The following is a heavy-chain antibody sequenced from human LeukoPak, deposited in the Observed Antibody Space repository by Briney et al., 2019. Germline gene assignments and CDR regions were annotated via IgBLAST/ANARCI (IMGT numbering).Heavy chain of an antibody. D-gene: IGHD3-10*02. J-gene: IGHJ4*02. CDR1: GGTFSSYA. CDR3: ASGAGMFPTPIDPWLQDY. V-gene: IGHV1-69*04. CDR2: IIPILGIA. Sequence: SVKVSCKASGGTFSSYAISWVRQAPGQGLEWMGRIIPILGIANYAQKFQGRVTITADKSTSTAYMELSSLRSEDTAVYYCASGAGMFPTPIDPWLQDYWGQGTLVTVSS.